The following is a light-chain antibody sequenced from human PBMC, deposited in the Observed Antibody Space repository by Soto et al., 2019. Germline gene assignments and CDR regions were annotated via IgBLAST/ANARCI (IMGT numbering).Light chain of an antibody. CDR2: LGS. Sequence: DIVMTQSPLSLPVTPGEPASISCRSSQSLLHSNGYNYLDWYLQKPGQSPQLLIYLGSNRASGVPDRFSGSGSGTEFTLKISRVEAEDVGVYHCMQALQTPYTFGQGTKLEIK. V-gene: IGKV2-28*01. J-gene: IGKJ2*01. CDR1: QSLLHSNGYNY. CDR3: MQALQTPYT.